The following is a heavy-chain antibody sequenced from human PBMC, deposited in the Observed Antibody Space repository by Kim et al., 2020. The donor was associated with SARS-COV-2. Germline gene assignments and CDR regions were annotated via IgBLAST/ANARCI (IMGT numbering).Heavy chain of an antibody. V-gene: IGHV4-59*13. J-gene: IGHJ3*02. CDR2: IYYSGST. CDR3: ARGGAATVAFDI. Sequence: SETLSLTCTVSGGSISSYYWSWIRQPPGKGLEWIGYIYYSGSTNYNPSLKSRVTISVDTSKNQFSLKLSSVTAADTAVYYCARGGAATVAFDIWGQGTMV. CDR1: GGSISSYY. D-gene: IGHD1-26*01.